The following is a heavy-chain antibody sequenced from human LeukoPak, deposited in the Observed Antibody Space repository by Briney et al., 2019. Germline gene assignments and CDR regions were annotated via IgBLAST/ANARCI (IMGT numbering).Heavy chain of an antibody. Sequence: PSETLSLTCAVYGGSFSGYYWSWIRQPPGKGLVWVGYIYHSGSTYYNPSLKSRVTISVDTSKNQFSLKLSSVTAADTAVYYCARGGAVDARRGFDPWGQGTLVTVPS. CDR3: ARGGAVDARRGFDP. CDR1: GGSFSGYY. V-gene: IGHV4-34*01. CDR2: IYHSGST. J-gene: IGHJ5*02. D-gene: IGHD4-23*01.